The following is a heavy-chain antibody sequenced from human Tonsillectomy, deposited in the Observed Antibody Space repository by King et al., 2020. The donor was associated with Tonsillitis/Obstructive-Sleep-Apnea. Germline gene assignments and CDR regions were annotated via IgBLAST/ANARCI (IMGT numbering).Heavy chain of an antibody. Sequence: VQLVESGGGLVQPGGSLRLSCAASGFTFSSYWMHWVRQAPGKGLVWVSRINNDGRSTSYADSVKGRFTSSRDNAKNTLYLQVNSLRAEDTAVYYCVRGELNAWYFDLWGRGTLVTVSS. CDR3: VRGELNAWYFDL. CDR2: INNDGRST. CDR1: GFTFSSYW. V-gene: IGHV3-74*01. D-gene: IGHD3-10*01. J-gene: IGHJ2*01.